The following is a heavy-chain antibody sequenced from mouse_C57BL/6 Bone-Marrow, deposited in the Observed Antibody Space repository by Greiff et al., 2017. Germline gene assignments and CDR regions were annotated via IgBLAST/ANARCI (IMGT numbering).Heavy chain of an antibody. CDR2: INPSNGGT. J-gene: IGHJ1*03. CDR1: GYTFTSYW. D-gene: IGHD2-1*01. CDR3: ARKILLWHWYFDV. V-gene: IGHV1-53*01. Sequence: VQLQHPGTELVKPGASVKLSCKASGYTFTSYWMHWVKQRPGQGLEWIGNINPSNGGTNYNEKFKSKATLTVDKSSSTAYMQLSSLTSEDSAVYYCARKILLWHWYFDVWGTGTTVTVSS.